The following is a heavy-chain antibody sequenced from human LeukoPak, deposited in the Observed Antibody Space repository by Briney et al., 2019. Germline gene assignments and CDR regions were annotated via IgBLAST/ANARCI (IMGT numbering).Heavy chain of an antibody. CDR2: ISGDGGST. D-gene: IGHD6-19*01. CDR3: AKPSGWLIDY. V-gene: IGHV3-43*02. Sequence: GGSLRLSCAASGFTFDDYAMHWVRQAPGKGLEWVSLISGDGGSTYYADSVKGRFTISRDNSKNSLYLQMNSLRTEDSAWYYCAKPSGWLIDYWGEGTLVTVSS. J-gene: IGHJ4*02. CDR1: GFTFDDYA.